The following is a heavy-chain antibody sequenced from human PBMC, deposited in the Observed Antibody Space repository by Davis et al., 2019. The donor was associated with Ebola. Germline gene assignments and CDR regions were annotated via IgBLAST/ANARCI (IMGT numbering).Heavy chain of an antibody. CDR1: GFTFDDYA. Sequence: GESLKISCAASGFTFDDYAMHWVRQAPGKGLEWVSVIYSGGSTYYADSVKGRFTISRHNSKNTLYLQMNSLRAEDTAVYYCARLPTRGQGYGMDVWGQGTTVTVSS. V-gene: IGHV3-53*04. CDR2: IYSGGST. J-gene: IGHJ6*02. CDR3: ARLPTRGQGYGMDV.